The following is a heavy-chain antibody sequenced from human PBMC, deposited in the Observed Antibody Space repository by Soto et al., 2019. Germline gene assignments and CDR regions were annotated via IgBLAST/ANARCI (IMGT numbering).Heavy chain of an antibody. Sequence: SVKVSCKASGFTFSSSSVQWVRQARGQRLEWIGWIVIGTGNTNYAQKFQGRVTMTRDTSTSTVYMELSSLRSEDTAVYYCARTLLSPYDFWSGYPPSYYYYGMDVWGQGTTVTVSS. J-gene: IGHJ6*02. V-gene: IGHV1-58*01. CDR3: ARTLLSPYDFWSGYPPSYYYYGMDV. D-gene: IGHD3-3*01. CDR1: GFTFSSSS. CDR2: IVIGTGNT.